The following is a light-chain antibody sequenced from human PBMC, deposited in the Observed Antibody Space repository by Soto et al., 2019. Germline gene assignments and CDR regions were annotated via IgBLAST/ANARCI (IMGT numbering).Light chain of an antibody. CDR2: DAS. Sequence: EIVLTQSPDTLSVSPGERATLSCRASQPVSNNLAWYQQKPGQAPRLLIYDASNRATGIPARFSGSGSGTDFTLTINSLEPEDSAVYYCQQRSNWPSITFGQGTRLEIK. V-gene: IGKV3-11*01. CDR1: QPVSNN. J-gene: IGKJ5*01. CDR3: QQRSNWPSIT.